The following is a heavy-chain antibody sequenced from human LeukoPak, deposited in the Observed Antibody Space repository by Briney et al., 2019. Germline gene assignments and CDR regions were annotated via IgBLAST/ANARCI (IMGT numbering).Heavy chain of an antibody. J-gene: IGHJ4*02. CDR2: IYYSGST. Sequence: PSETLSLTCTVSGGSISSSSYYWGWIRQPPGKGLEWIGSIYYSGSTYYNPSLKSRVTISVDTSKNQFSLTLSSVTAADTAVYYCANVGGYCSGGSCYRAIDYWGQGTLVTVSS. D-gene: IGHD2-15*01. CDR3: ANVGGYCSGGSCYRAIDY. V-gene: IGHV4-39*01. CDR1: GGSISSSSYY.